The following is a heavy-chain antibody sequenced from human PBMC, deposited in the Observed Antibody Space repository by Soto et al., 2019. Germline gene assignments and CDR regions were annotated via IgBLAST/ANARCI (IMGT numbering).Heavy chain of an antibody. CDR3: ARGLEYSSGWYRFYYFDY. D-gene: IGHD6-19*01. V-gene: IGHV4-34*01. CDR1: GGSFSGYY. CDR2: INHSGST. J-gene: IGHJ4*02. Sequence: PSETLSLTCAVYGGSFSGYYWSWIRQPPGKGLEWIGEINHSGSTNYNPSLKSRVTISVDTSKNQFSLKLSSVTAADTAVYYCARGLEYSSGWYRFYYFDYWGPGTLVTVYS.